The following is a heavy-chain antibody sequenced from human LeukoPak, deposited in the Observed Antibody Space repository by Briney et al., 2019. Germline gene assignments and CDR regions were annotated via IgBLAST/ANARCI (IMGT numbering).Heavy chain of an antibody. Sequence: LGESLKISCQGSGYSFTSYWIGWVRQMPGKGLEWMGIIYPGDSDTRYSPSLQGQVTISADKSISTAYLQWSSLKASDTAMYYCARRDSSSSGRADYWGQGTLVTVSS. CDR1: GYSFTSYW. J-gene: IGHJ4*02. V-gene: IGHV5-51*01. CDR3: ARRDSSSSGRADY. D-gene: IGHD6-6*01. CDR2: IYPGDSDT.